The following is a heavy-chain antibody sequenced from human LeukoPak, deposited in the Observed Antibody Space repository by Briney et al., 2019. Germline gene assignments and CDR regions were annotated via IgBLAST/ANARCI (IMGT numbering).Heavy chain of an antibody. CDR3: VRDATGLTN. D-gene: IGHD4-11*01. CDR1: GFTFRGHW. V-gene: IGHV3-7*01. Sequence: GGSLRLSCVASGFTFRGHWMNWVRQAPGQGMEWVANINTDGSGKYHVDSVQGRFTISRDNAKNSLYLQMNSLTAEDTAVYYCVRDATGLTNWGQGTLVTVSS. J-gene: IGHJ4*02. CDR2: INTDGSGK.